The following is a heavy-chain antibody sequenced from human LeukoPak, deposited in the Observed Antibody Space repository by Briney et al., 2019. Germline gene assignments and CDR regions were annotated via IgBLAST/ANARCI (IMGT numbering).Heavy chain of an antibody. CDR3: ARRRGGNWYFDL. Sequence: SVKVSCKASGGTFSSYAISWVRQAPGQGLEWMGRIIPILGIANYAQKFQGRVTITADKSTSTAYMELSSLRSEDTAVYYCARRRGGNWYFDLWGRGTLVTVSS. CDR1: GGTFSSYA. V-gene: IGHV1-69*04. CDR2: IIPILGIA. J-gene: IGHJ2*01. D-gene: IGHD2-15*01.